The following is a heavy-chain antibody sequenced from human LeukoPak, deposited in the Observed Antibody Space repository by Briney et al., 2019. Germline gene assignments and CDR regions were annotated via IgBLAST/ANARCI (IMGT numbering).Heavy chain of an antibody. Sequence: SETLSLTCTVSGGSISSSSYYWGWIRQPPGKGLEWIGSIYYSGSTYYNPSLKSRVTISVDTSKNQFSLKLSSVTAADTAVYYCAASEGYCSSTSCSYYYYMDVWGKGTTVTVSS. D-gene: IGHD2-2*01. CDR3: AASEGYCSSTSCSYYYYMDV. V-gene: IGHV4-39*07. CDR1: GGSISSSSYY. J-gene: IGHJ6*03. CDR2: IYYSGST.